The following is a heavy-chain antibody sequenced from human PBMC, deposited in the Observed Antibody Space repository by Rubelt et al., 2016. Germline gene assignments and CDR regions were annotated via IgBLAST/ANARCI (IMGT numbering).Heavy chain of an antibody. J-gene: IGHJ4*02. CDR1: GFTLSSYW. CDR3: ARDRGRTTVVTPDY. V-gene: IGHV3-33*08. D-gene: IGHD4-23*01. CDR2: IWYDGSNK. Sequence: QVQLVESGGGLVQPGGSLRLSCAASGFTLSSYWMSWVRQAPGKGLEWVAVIWYDGSNKYYADSVKGRFTISRDNSKNTLYLQMNSLRAEDTAVYYCARDRGRTTVVTPDYWGQGTLVTVSS.